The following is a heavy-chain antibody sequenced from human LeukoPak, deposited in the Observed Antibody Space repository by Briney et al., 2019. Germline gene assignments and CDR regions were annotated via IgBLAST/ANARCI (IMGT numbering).Heavy chain of an antibody. V-gene: IGHV3-23*01. J-gene: IGHJ4*02. CDR3: ARGPSYYYDSSGYPFDY. Sequence: GGSLRLSCAASGFTFSNYAMSWVRQAPGKGLEWVSSFSGSGDSTNYADSVKGRFTISRDNSKNTLSLQMNSLRAEDTAVYYCARGPSYYYDSSGYPFDYWGQGTLVTVSS. CDR1: GFTFSNYA. D-gene: IGHD3-22*01. CDR2: FSGSGDST.